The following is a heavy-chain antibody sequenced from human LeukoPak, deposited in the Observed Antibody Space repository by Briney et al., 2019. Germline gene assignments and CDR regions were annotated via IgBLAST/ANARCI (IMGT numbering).Heavy chain of an antibody. J-gene: IGHJ2*01. Sequence: GGSLRLSCAASGITVGSNYMSWVRQTPGKGLDWVSIIYSGGSTYYADSVKGRFTISRDSSKNTLYLQMNSLRAEDTAVYYCARGTYYDSSGFTLFDLWGRGTLVTVSS. D-gene: IGHD3-22*01. CDR2: IYSGGST. V-gene: IGHV3-66*01. CDR1: GITVGSNY. CDR3: ARGTYYDSSGFTLFDL.